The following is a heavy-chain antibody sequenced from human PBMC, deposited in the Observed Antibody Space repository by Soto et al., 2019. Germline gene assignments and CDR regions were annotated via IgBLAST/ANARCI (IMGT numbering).Heavy chain of an antibody. CDR2: ISYRGSS. J-gene: IGHJ4*02. CDR1: GGSISSGNYY. V-gene: IGHV4-30-4*01. D-gene: IGHD6-13*01. Sequence: SETLSLTCTVSGGSISSGNYYWSWIRQPPGKGLEWIGFISYRGSSYFIPSLNSRVTLSVGTSKNQFSLKLSSVTAADTAVYYCARVAAAGTLFFWEVDYWVQGTLVTVSS. CDR3: ARVAAAGTLFFWEVDY.